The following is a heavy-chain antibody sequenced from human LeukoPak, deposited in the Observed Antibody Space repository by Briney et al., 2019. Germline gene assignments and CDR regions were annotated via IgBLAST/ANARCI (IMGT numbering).Heavy chain of an antibody. V-gene: IGHV4-59*12. Sequence: SETLSLTCTVSGGSISSYYWSWIRQPPGKGLEWIGYIYYSGSINYNPSLKSRVTISVDTSKNQFSLKLSSVTAADTAVYYCARGTLHDAFDIWGQGTMVTVSS. CDR1: GGSISSYY. CDR3: ARGTLHDAFDI. D-gene: IGHD2/OR15-2a*01. CDR2: IYYSGSI. J-gene: IGHJ3*02.